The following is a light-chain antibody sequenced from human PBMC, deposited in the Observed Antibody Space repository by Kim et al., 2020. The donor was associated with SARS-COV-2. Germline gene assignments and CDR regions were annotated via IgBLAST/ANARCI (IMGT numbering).Light chain of an antibody. J-gene: IGKJ2*03. Sequence: AVGDASHITGGASKNIKNDLSWLQERPGTAPKLLIRVGLMLQYGVPPLIRGTGSGTEFSLTISGLQPEDFATYYCLQNFSPPYSFGQGTKLEI. CDR3: LQNFSPPYS. V-gene: IGKV1-6*01. CDR2: VGL. CDR1: KNIKND.